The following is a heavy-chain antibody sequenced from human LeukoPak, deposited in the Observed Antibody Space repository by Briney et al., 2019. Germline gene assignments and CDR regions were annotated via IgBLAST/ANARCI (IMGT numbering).Heavy chain of an antibody. CDR2: ISADGGST. CDR3: AKESGKFDY. V-gene: IGHV3-43*02. J-gene: IGHJ4*02. Sequence: GGSLRLSCVASGLNFDDSAMHWVRQAPGKGLEWVPLISADGGSTFSADSVKGRFSISRDNSKNSLYLQMNSLRSEDTAMYYCAKESGKFDYWGQGTLVAVSS. CDR1: GLNFDDSA.